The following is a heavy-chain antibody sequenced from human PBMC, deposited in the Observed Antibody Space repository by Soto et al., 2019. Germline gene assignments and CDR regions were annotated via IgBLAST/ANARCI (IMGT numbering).Heavy chain of an antibody. V-gene: IGHV3-48*03. CDR3: ARVNLAVTSAFDI. D-gene: IGHD4-17*01. CDR2: ISSSGSTI. CDR1: GFTFSSYE. Sequence: SGGSLRLSCAASGFTFSSYEMNWVRQAPGKGLEWVSYISSSGSTIYYADSVKGRFTISRDNAKNSLYLQMNSLRAEDTAVYYCARVNLAVTSAFDIWGQGTMVTVSS. J-gene: IGHJ3*02.